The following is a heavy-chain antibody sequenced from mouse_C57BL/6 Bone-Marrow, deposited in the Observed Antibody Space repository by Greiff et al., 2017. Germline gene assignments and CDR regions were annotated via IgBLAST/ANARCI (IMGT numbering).Heavy chain of an antibody. D-gene: IGHD1-1*01. CDR3: ASVALAY. V-gene: IGHV1-4*01. CDR2: INPSSGYT. CDR1: GYTFTSYT. Sequence: VQLQQSGAELARPGASVKMSCKASGYTFTSYTMHWVKQRPGQGLEWIGYINPSSGYTKYNQKFKDKATLTADKSSSTAYMQLSSLTSEDTAVYDCASVALAYWGQGTTLTVSS. J-gene: IGHJ2*01.